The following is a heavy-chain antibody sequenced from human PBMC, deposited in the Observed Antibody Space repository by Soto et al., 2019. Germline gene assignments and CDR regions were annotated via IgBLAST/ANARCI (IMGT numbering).Heavy chain of an antibody. CDR3: ARVHPCDYVFDH. CDR2: INAYNGNT. CDR1: GYTFTSYG. J-gene: IGHJ4*02. D-gene: IGHD4-17*01. Sequence: GASVKVSCKASGYTFTSYGINWVRQAPGQGIEWMGWINAYNGNTNYAQKLQGRVTMTTDTSTSTGYMELRSLRHDDTAVYCCARVHPCDYVFDHWGQGTLVTVSS. V-gene: IGHV1-18*01.